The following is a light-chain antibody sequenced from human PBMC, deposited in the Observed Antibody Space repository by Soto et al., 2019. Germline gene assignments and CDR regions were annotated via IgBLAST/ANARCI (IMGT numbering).Light chain of an antibody. Sequence: DIQLTQSPSSLSASVGDRVTITCRASQTIRNYLNWYQQKLGKAPQVLIYAASTLQSGVPSRFSGSGSGTDFTLTINSLQPEDFVTYYCQQSYSDPRTFGGGTNVEIK. J-gene: IGKJ4*02. CDR2: AAS. CDR3: QQSYSDPRT. V-gene: IGKV1-39*01. CDR1: QTIRNY.